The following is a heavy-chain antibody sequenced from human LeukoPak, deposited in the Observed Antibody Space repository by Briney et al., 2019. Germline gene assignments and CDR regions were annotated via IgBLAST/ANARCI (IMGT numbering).Heavy chain of an antibody. CDR3: ARDTGELIY. CDR1: GGTFISYA. D-gene: IGHD7-27*01. J-gene: IGHJ4*02. V-gene: IGHV1-69*05. CDR2: IIPMFGTT. Sequence: SVKVSFKASGGTFISYAISWVRQAPGQGLEWMGRIIPMFGTTNYAQKFQRGVTITTDESTSTAYMELNSLTSEDTAVYYCARDTGELIYWGQGTLVTVSS.